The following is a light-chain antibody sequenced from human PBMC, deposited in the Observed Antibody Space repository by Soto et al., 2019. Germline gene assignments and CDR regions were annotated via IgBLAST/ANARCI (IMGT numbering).Light chain of an antibody. CDR2: DAS. CDR1: QSVSSY. Sequence: EIVLTQSPATLSLSPGERATLSCRASQSVSSYLAWYQQKPGQAPRLLIYDASNRATGIPARFSGSGSGTDFTLTISRLEPEDFATYYCQQRSNSPPTFGGGTKVDIK. V-gene: IGKV3-11*01. J-gene: IGKJ4*01. CDR3: QQRSNSPPT.